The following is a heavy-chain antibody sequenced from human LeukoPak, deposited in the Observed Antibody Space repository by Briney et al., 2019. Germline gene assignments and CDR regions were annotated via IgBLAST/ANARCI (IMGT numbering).Heavy chain of an antibody. D-gene: IGHD3-22*01. V-gene: IGHV4-61*02. Sequence: SQTLSLTCTVSGGSISSGSYYWSWIRQPAGKGLEWIGRIYTSGSTNYNPSLKSRVTISVDTSKNQFSLKVTSVTAADTAVYYCASDSFYESGGYFYYWGQGTPVTVSS. CDR2: IYTSGST. CDR1: GGSISSGSYY. CDR3: ASDSFYESGGYFYY. J-gene: IGHJ4*02.